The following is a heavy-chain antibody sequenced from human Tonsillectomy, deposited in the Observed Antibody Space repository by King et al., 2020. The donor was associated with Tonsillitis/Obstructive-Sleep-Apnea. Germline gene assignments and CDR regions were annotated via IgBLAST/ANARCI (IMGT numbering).Heavy chain of an antibody. D-gene: IGHD2-2*01. J-gene: IGHJ4*01. V-gene: IGHV3-48*03. CDR1: GFTFSSYE. Sequence: VQLVESGGGLVQPGGSLRLSCAASGFTFSSYEMNWVRQAPGKGLEWVSYISSSGSTIYSADSVKGRFTISRDNAKNSLYLQMNSLRAEDTAVYYCAGQYCSSTSCLLDYWGHGTLVTVSS. CDR3: AGQYCSSTSCLLDY. CDR2: ISSSGSTI.